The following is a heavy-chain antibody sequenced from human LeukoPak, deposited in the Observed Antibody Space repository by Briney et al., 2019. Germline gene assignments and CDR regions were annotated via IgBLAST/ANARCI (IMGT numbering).Heavy chain of an antibody. D-gene: IGHD4-11*01. Sequence: GGSLRLSCVASGFTFSNYWMSWVRQAPGKGLEWVANIKQDGSEKYYVDSVKGRFTISRDNAKKSLYLQMNSLRAEDTAVYFCARTTVTLDYWGQGILVTVSS. CDR3: ARTTVTLDY. J-gene: IGHJ4*02. CDR2: IKQDGSEK. CDR1: GFTFSNYW. V-gene: IGHV3-7*01.